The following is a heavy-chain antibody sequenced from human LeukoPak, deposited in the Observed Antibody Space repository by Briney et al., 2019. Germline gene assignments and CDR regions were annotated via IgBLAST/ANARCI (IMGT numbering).Heavy chain of an antibody. CDR2: INPSGGGT. J-gene: IGHJ6*02. CDR1: GYTFTSYG. CDR3: ARDKDAPGYSSGWRQYYYGLDI. V-gene: IGHV1-46*01. Sequence: ASVKVTCTASGYTFTSYGISWVRQAPGQGLEWMGVINPSGGGTSYAQRFQGRVTMTTDTSSSTVYMELSSLRSEDTAVYYCARDKDAPGYSSGWRQYYYGLDIWGQGTTVTVSS. D-gene: IGHD6-19*01.